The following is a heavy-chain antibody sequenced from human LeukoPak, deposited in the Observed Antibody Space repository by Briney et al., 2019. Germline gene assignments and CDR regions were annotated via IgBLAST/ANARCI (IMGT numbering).Heavy chain of an antibody. CDR1: GFTFSNAW. Sequence: GGSLRLSCAASGFTFSNAWMSWVRQAPGKGLEWVGRIKTKTNGGTTDYGAPVKGRFTISRDDSKNTLYLQMNSLKTEDTAVYYCTTSGDGNYYYYYMDVWGKGTTVTISS. CDR2: IKTKTNGGTT. V-gene: IGHV3-15*01. D-gene: IGHD3-10*01. CDR3: TTSGDGNYYYYYMDV. J-gene: IGHJ6*03.